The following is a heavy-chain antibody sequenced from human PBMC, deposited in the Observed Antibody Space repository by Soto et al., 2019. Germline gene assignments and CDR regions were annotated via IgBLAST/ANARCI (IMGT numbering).Heavy chain of an antibody. D-gene: IGHD3-10*01. V-gene: IGHV4-4*02. J-gene: IGHJ3*01. CDR1: GGSISSSYW. CDR3: ARRRITMLAVLFAAFAV. Sequence: QVQLQESGPGLVKPSGTLSLTCAVSGGSISSSYWWSWVRQPPGDGLEWIGEIYHSGSTNYNPSLKGRVTLSVDKSKNQFSLKLSSVPAADTAGYYCARRRITMLAVLFAAFAVWGKETLV. CDR2: IYHSGST.